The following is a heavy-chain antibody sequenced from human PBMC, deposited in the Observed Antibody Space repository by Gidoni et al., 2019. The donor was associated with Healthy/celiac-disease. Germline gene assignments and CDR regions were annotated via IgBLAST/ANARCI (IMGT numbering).Heavy chain of an antibody. V-gene: IGHV4-34*01. Sequence: QVQLQQWGAGLLKPSETLSLTCAVYGGSFSGYYWTWIRQPPGKGLEWIGEINHSGSTNYNPSLKSRVTISVDTSKNQFSLKLSSVTAADTAVYYCARAYSSSWYHPRVYFDYWGQGTLVTVSS. CDR2: INHSGST. CDR1: GGSFSGYY. CDR3: ARAYSSSWYHPRVYFDY. D-gene: IGHD6-13*01. J-gene: IGHJ4*02.